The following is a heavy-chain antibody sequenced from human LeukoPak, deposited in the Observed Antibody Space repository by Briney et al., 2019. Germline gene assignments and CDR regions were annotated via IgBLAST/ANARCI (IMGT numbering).Heavy chain of an antibody. V-gene: IGHV4-34*01. J-gene: IGHJ5*02. D-gene: IGHD3-22*01. Sequence: SETLSLTCAVYGGSFSGYYWSWIRQPPGKGLEWIGEINHSGSTNYNPSLKSRVTMSVDTSKNQFSLKLSSVTAADTAVYYCARVLFDYYFPWGQGTLVTVSS. CDR1: GGSFSGYY. CDR3: ARVLFDYYFP. CDR2: INHSGST.